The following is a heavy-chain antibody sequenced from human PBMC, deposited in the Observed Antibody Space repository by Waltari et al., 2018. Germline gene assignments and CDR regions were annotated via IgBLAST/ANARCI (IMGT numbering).Heavy chain of an antibody. CDR2: IWFQGGDE. D-gene: IGHD3-10*01. J-gene: IGHJ4*02. CDR3: AKDAFGNTYLDH. V-gene: IGHV3-30*18. CDR1: GSSLRRYG. Sequence: QVQLVESGGGVVQPGKSLRPSCAASGSSLRRYGMHWVRQAPGRGLEWVALIWFQGGDEYYADSVRGRFTISRDNSKNILYLHMDSLRVDDTAVYYCAKDAFGNTYLDHWGQGTLVTVSS.